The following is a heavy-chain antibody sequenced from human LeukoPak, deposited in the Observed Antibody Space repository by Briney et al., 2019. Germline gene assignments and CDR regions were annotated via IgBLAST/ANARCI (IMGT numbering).Heavy chain of an antibody. CDR3: ARVLSAARPYYYYYYMDV. D-gene: IGHD6-6*01. J-gene: IGHJ6*03. CDR2: INPNSGGT. CDR1: GYTFTGYY. Sequence: ASVRVSCKASGYTFTGYYMHWVQQAPGQGLEWMGWINPNSGGTNYAQKFQGRVTMTRDTSISTAYMELSRLRSDDTAVYYCARVLSAARPYYYYYYMDVWGKGTTVTVSS. V-gene: IGHV1-2*02.